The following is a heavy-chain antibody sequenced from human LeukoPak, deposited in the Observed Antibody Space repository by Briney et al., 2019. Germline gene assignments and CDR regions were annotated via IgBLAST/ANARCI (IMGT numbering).Heavy chain of an antibody. V-gene: IGHV4-30-4*01. CDR2: IYYSGST. CDR1: GGSISSGDYY. D-gene: IGHD3-16*01. J-gene: IGHJ6*02. CDR3: ARGLGVPTEYYYYYGMDV. Sequence: SETLSLTRTVSGGSISSGDYYWSWVRQPPGKGLEWTVYIYYSGSTYYNPSLKSRVTISVDTSKNQFSLKLSSVTAADTAVYYCARGLGVPTEYYYYYGMDVWGQGTTVTVSS.